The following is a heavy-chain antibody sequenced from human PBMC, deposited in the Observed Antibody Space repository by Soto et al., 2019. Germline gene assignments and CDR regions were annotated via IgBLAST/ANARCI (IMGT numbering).Heavy chain of an antibody. V-gene: IGHV3-30*18. CDR2: ISYDGSNK. CDR1: GFTFSSYG. Sequence: GGSLRLSCAASGFTFSSYGMHWVRQAPGKGLEWVAVISYDGSNKYYADSVKGRFTISRDNSKNTLYLQMNSLRAEDTAVYYCAKASSVNPTYYYYMDVWGKGTTVTVSS. CDR3: AKASSVNPTYYYYMDV. J-gene: IGHJ6*03.